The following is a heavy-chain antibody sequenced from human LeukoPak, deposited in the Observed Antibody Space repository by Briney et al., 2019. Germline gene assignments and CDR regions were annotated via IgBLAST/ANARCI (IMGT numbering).Heavy chain of an antibody. D-gene: IGHD3-10*01. CDR1: GFTVSRNY. CDR3: ARATSSQVRPFDI. Sequence: QPGGSLRLSCAASGFTVSRNYMTWVRQAPGKGLEWVSVIYSGGNTYYAESVKGRFTVSRDNSNNTLYLQVSSLRAEDTAVYYCARATSSQVRPFDIWGQGTMVTVSS. V-gene: IGHV3-53*01. CDR2: IYSGGNT. J-gene: IGHJ3*02.